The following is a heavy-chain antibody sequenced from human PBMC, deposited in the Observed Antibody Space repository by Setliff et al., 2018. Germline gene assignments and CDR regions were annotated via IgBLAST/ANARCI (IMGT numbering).Heavy chain of an antibody. CDR2: IYTSGST. V-gene: IGHV4-4*08. Sequence: ASETLSLTCTVSGGSISSYYWSWIRQPPGKGLEWIGYIYTSGSTNYNPSLKSRGTISVDTSKNQFSLELNSVTAADAAIYYCTRSSNFWNGYLFDWWGQGSLVTVSS. J-gene: IGHJ4*02. D-gene: IGHD3-3*01. CDR3: TRSSNFWNGYLFDW. CDR1: GGSISSYY.